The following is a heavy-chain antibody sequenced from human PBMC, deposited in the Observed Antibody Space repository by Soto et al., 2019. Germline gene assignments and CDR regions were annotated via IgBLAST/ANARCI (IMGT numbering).Heavy chain of an antibody. D-gene: IGHD6-6*01. V-gene: IGHV3-7*03. CDR3: ARGHSTSPNWFDP. Sequence: GGSPRLSCAASGFTFSNYWMSWVRQAPGKGLEWVANIKVDGSAKYYVDSVKGRFTISRDNAKNSLYLQMNSLRGEDTAVYYCARGHSTSPNWFDPWGQGTLVTVSS. CDR2: IKVDGSAK. CDR1: GFTFSNYW. J-gene: IGHJ5*02.